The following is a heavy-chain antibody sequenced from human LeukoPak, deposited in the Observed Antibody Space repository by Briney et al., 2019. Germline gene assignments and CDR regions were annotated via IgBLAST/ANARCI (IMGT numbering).Heavy chain of an antibody. CDR2: INGNGAST. J-gene: IGHJ3*02. D-gene: IGHD3-22*01. CDR1: GFTFDVYG. V-gene: IGHV3-20*04. Sequence: GGSLRLSCAASGFTFDVYGMSWVRQGPGKGLEWVSGINGNGASTGYIDSVKGRFTISRDNAKNSLYLQMDNLRAEDTAMYYCAMSYYFESSGLDAFDIWRQGTMVTVSS. CDR3: AMSYYFESSGLDAFDI.